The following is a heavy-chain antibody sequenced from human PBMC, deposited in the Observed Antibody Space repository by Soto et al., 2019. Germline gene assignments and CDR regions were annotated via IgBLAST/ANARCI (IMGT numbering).Heavy chain of an antibody. Sequence: SETLSLTCTISGDSINTNTHYWGWIRQSPEKGLEWIGSIYYSGRTYYNPSFKSRVSISIDTSKSHFSLNLSSLTAADTAVYYCARTLSGNQWGPFAYWGQGILVTVSS. CDR1: GDSINTNTHY. V-gene: IGHV4-39*02. J-gene: IGHJ4*02. D-gene: IGHD1-26*01. CDR2: IYYSGRT. CDR3: ARTLSGNQWGPFAY.